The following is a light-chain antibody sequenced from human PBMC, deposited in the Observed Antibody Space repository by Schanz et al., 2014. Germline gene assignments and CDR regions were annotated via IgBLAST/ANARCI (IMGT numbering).Light chain of an antibody. Sequence: QSVLTQPPSASGTPGQRVTMSCSGSSSNIGSNYVYWYQQVPGTAPKLLIYSNSQRPSGVPDRFSGSKSGTSASLAISGLQSEDEADYYCAAWDDSLNGYVVFGGGTKLTVL. CDR3: AAWDDSLNGYVV. CDR2: SNS. V-gene: IGLV1-44*01. CDR1: SSNIGSNY. J-gene: IGLJ2*01.